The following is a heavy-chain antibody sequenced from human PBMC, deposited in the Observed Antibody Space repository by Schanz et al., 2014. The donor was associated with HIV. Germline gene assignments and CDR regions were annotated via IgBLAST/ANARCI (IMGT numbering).Heavy chain of an antibody. V-gene: IGHV1-69*01. CDR2: IIPMSRTT. Sequence: QMRLVQSGAEMKKPGSSVKVSCKASGGTFSSYAINWVRQAPGQGLEWMGAIIPMSRTTNYAQRFQGRVSITADESTSTAYMELSGLRSEDTAVYYCTRAYCGADCSRFYYYGTDVWGQGTTVTVSS. CDR1: GGTFSSYA. J-gene: IGHJ6*02. D-gene: IGHD2-21*02. CDR3: TRAYCGADCSRFYYYGTDV.